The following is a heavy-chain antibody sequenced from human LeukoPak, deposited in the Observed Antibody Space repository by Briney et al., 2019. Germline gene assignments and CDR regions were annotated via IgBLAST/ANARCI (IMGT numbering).Heavy chain of an antibody. J-gene: IGHJ4*02. V-gene: IGHV1-8*02. CDR1: GYTFTSYY. CDR3: ARSRRVPAAMDY. CDR2: MNPNSGNT. Sequence: ASVKVSCKASGYTFTSYYMHWVRQATGQGLEWMGWMNPNSGNTGYAQKFQGRVTMTRNTSISTAYMELSSLRSEDTAVYYCARSRRVPAAMDYWGQGTLVTVSS. D-gene: IGHD2-2*01.